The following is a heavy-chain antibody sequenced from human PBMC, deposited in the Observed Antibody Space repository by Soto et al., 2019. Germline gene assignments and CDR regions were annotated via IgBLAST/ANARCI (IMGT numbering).Heavy chain of an antibody. Sequence: GGSLRLSCTASGFTFGDYAMSWLRQAPGKGLEWVGFIRSKAYGGTTEYAASVKGRFTISRDDSKSIAYLQMNSLKTEDTAVYYCTRARGYMRDYGDYENWFDPWGQGTLVTVSS. V-gene: IGHV3-49*03. CDR1: GFTFGDYA. CDR3: TRARGYMRDYGDYENWFDP. D-gene: IGHD4-17*01. CDR2: IRSKAYGGTT. J-gene: IGHJ5*02.